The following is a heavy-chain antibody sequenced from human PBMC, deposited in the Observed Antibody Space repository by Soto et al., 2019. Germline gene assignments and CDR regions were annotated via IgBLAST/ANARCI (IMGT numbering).Heavy chain of an antibody. CDR1: GFTFSNYG. D-gene: IGHD5-12*01. CDR2: IWYDGSDK. J-gene: IGHJ6*02. CDR3: ARGLSDIAYYGMDV. V-gene: IGHV3-33*01. Sequence: QVQVVESGGGVVQPGRSLRLSCAASGFTFSNYGMHWDRQAPGKGLEWVAVIWYDGSDKYYADPVKGRFTISRDNSKNTLYLQMNSLRAEDTAVYYCARGLSDIAYYGMDVWGQGTTVTVSS.